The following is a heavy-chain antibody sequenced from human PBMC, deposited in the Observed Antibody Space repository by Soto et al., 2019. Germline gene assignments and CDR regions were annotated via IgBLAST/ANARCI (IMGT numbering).Heavy chain of an antibody. CDR3: ARGAVVSLVRGVMGGNWFDP. Sequence: QVQLQESGPGLVRPSQTLSLTCTVSGASIISLDYYWTWIRQPPGKGLERIGHNYHTGATYYNSSLQSRVVMSADTPNNQFSLKLSSVTAADTAVFYCARGAVVSLVRGVMGGNWFDPWGQGTLVTVSS. D-gene: IGHD3-10*01. CDR2: NYHTGAT. J-gene: IGHJ5*02. CDR1: GASIISLDYY. V-gene: IGHV4-30-4*01.